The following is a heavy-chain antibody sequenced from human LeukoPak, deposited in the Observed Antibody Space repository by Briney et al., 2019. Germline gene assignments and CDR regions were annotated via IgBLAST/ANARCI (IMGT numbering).Heavy chain of an antibody. J-gene: IGHJ5*02. CDR3: ARSMVRGVIITLNWFDP. CDR1: GDSVSSNSAA. CDR2: TYYRSKWYN. D-gene: IGHD3-10*01. V-gene: IGHV6-1*01. Sequence: SQTLSLTCAISGDSVSSNSAAWNWIRQSPSRGLEWLGRTYYRSKWYNDYAVSVKSRITINPDTSKNQFSLQLNSVTPEDTAVYYCARSMVRGVIITLNWFDPWGQGTLATVSS.